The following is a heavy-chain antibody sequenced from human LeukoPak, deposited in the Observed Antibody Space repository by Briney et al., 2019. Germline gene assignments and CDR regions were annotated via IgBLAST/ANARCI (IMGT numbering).Heavy chain of an antibody. CDR2: IYSGGST. D-gene: IGHD5-18*01. Sequence: GGSLRLSCAASGFTVSSNYMSWVRQAPGKGLEWVSVIYSGGSTYYADSVKGRFTTSRDNSKNTLYLQMNSLRAEDTAVYYCARGGTAMVPYDYWGQGTPVTVSS. CDR3: ARGGTAMVPYDY. V-gene: IGHV3-66*01. CDR1: GFTVSSNY. J-gene: IGHJ4*02.